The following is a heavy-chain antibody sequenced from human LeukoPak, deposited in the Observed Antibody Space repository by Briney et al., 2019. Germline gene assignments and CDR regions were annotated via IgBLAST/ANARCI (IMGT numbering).Heavy chain of an antibody. CDR1: GYTFTGYY. CDR3: ARVELNYNDTGGDVFDM. D-gene: IGHD3-10*01. V-gene: IGHV1-2*06. J-gene: IGHJ3*02. CDR2: INPNSGGT. Sequence: GASVKVSCKASGYTFTGYYMHWVRQAPGQGLERMGRINPNSGGTNYAQKFQGRVTMTRDTSISTAYMELSRLRSDDTAVYYCARVELNYNDTGGDVFDMWGQGTMVTVSS.